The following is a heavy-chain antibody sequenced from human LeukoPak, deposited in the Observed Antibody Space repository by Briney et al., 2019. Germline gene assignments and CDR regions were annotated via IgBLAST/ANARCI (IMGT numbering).Heavy chain of an antibody. CDR2: INHSGST. CDR1: GGSFSGYY. Sequence: SETLSLTCAVYGGSFSGYYWSWIRQPPGKGLEWIGEINHSGSTNYNPSLKSRVTISVDTSKNLFSLKLSSVTAADTAVCYCASAIVVVPAALGYWGQGTLVTVSS. V-gene: IGHV4-34*01. D-gene: IGHD2-2*01. CDR3: ASAIVVVPAALGY. J-gene: IGHJ4*02.